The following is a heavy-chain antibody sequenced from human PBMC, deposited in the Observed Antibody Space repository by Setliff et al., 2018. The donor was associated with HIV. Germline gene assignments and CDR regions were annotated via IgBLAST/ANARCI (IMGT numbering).Heavy chain of an antibody. V-gene: IGHV1-3*01. Sequence: ASVKVSCKASGYTFSRYAMHWVRQAPGQRLEWMGWINAGNGNTKYSQKFQGRVSIARDTSASAAYMELSSLRSDDTAVYYCARRGDSYGLDPIYYYYYYMDVWGKGTTVTVSS. CDR1: GYTFSRYA. CDR3: ARRGDSYGLDPIYYYYYYMDV. D-gene: IGHD5-18*01. CDR2: INAGNGNT. J-gene: IGHJ6*03.